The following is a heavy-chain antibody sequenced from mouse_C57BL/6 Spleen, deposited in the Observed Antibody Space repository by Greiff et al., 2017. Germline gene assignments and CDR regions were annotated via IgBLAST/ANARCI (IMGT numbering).Heavy chain of an antibody. CDR3: ARRNTHYAMDY. V-gene: IGHV1-80*01. J-gene: IGHJ4*01. D-gene: IGHD5-2*01. CDR1: GYAFSSYW. Sequence: VQLQQSGAELVKPGASVKISCKASGYAFSSYWMNWVKQRPGKGLEWLGQIYPGDGDTNYNGKLKGKATLTADKSSSTAYMQLSSLTSEDSAVYFCARRNTHYAMDYWGQGTSVTVSS. CDR2: IYPGDGDT.